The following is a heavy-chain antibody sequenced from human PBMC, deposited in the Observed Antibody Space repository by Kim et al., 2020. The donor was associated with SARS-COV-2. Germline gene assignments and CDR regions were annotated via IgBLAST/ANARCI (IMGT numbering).Heavy chain of an antibody. V-gene: IGHV3-23*01. CDR3: AKSAISMFRGNFDY. D-gene: IGHD3-10*01. J-gene: IGHJ4*02. Sequence: TVKARFTTSRANAKTTLYLQMNSLRAEDTAVYYCAKSAISMFRGNFDYWGQGTLVTVSS.